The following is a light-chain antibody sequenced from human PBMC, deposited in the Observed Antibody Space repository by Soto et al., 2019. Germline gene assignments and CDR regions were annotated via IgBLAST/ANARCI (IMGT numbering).Light chain of an antibody. J-gene: IGKJ4*01. CDR1: QSIGTY. CDR3: QQYYIYPPT. CDR2: AAS. Sequence: AIRMTQSPSSFSASTGDRVTITCRASQSIGTYLAWYQQIPGRAPKLLIFAASTLQRGVPSRFSGSGSVTDLALPVPCLQSEDFAPYYCQQYYIYPPTFGGGTNVEIK. V-gene: IGKV1-8*01.